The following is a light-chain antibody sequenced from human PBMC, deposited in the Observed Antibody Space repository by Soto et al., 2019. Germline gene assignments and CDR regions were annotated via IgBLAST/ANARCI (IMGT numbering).Light chain of an antibody. V-gene: IGKV1-39*01. Sequence: DIPMTQSPSSPSASVGDRVTITFRASQSISSYLNWYQQKPGKAPKLLIYAASSLQSGVPSRFSGSGSGTDFTLTISSLQPEDFATYYCQQSYSTPITFGQGTRLEVK. CDR1: QSISSY. CDR3: QQSYSTPIT. CDR2: AAS. J-gene: IGKJ5*01.